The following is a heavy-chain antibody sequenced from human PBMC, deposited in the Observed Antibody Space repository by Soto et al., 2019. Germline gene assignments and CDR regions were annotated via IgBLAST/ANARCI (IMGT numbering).Heavy chain of an antibody. Sequence: SETLPLTCTVSGGSISSYYWSWIRQPPGKGLEWIGYIYYSGSTNYNPSLKSRVTISVDTSKNQFSLKLSSVTAADTAVYYCARDSLGYDSSGYHYYYYYYGMDVWGQGTTVTVSS. D-gene: IGHD3-22*01. J-gene: IGHJ6*02. V-gene: IGHV4-59*01. CDR2: IYYSGST. CDR3: ARDSLGYDSSGYHYYYYYYGMDV. CDR1: GGSISSYY.